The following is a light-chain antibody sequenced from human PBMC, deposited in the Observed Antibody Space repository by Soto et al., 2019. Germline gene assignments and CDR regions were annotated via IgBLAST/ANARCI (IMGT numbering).Light chain of an antibody. CDR1: QSVSSSH. J-gene: IGKJ1*01. Sequence: EIVLTQSPGTLSLSPGERATLSCRTSQSVSSSHLVWYQQKPGQPPRLLIYGASSRATDISDMFSGSGSGTDFTLTISRLEPEDFAVYYCQQCCISPPTFGQGTKVEIK. CDR2: GAS. V-gene: IGKV3-20*01. CDR3: QQCCISPPT.